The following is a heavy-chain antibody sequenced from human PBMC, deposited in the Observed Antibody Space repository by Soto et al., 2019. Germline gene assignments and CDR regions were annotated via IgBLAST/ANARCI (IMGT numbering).Heavy chain of an antibody. J-gene: IGHJ6*02. CDR3: TRHGVVDNYYYYGMDV. V-gene: IGHV3-73*01. Sequence: EVQLVESGGGLVQPGGSLKLSCAASGFTFSGSAMHCVRQASGKGLEWVGRIRSKANSYATAYAASVKGRFTISRDDSKNTAYLQMNSLKTEDTAVYYCTRHGVVDNYYYYGMDVWGQGTTVTVSS. D-gene: IGHD3-16*01. CDR1: GFTFSGSA. CDR2: IRSKANSYAT.